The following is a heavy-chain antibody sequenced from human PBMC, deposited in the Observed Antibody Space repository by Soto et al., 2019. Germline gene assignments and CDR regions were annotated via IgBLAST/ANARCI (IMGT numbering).Heavy chain of an antibody. J-gene: IGHJ6*02. V-gene: IGHV4-31*03. D-gene: IGHD5-18*01. Sequence: SETLSLTCTVSGGSISSGGYYWSWIRQHPGKGLEWIGYIYYSGSTYYNPSLKSRVTISVDTSKNQFSLKLSSVTAADTAVYYCARDQSGYSYGAYYYGMDVWGQGTTVTVSS. CDR3: ARDQSGYSYGAYYYGMDV. CDR2: IYYSGST. CDR1: GGSISSGGYY.